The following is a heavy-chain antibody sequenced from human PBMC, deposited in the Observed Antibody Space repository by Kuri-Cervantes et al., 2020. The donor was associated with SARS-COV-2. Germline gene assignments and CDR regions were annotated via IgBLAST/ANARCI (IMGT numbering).Heavy chain of an antibody. CDR1: GGSISSYY. CDR3: ARALTVPSDCSSTSCPPGYFDL. CDR2: IYYSGST. D-gene: IGHD2-2*01. Sequence: GSLRLSCTVSGGSISSYYWGWIRQPPGKGLEWIGYIYYSGSTYYNPSLKSRVTISVDTSKNQFSLKLSSVTAADTAVYYCARALTVPSDCSSTSCPPGYFDLWGRGTLVTVSS. V-gene: IGHV4-59*12. J-gene: IGHJ2*01.